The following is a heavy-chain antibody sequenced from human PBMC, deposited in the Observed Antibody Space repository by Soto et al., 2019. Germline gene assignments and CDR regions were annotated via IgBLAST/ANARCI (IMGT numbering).Heavy chain of an antibody. CDR1: GFTFSSYA. V-gene: IGHV3-30-3*01. J-gene: IGHJ6*02. CDR2: ISYDGSNK. D-gene: IGHD3-22*01. Sequence: QVQLVESGGGVVQPGRSLRLSCAASGFTFSSYAMHWVRQAPGKGLEWVAVISYDGSNKYYADSVKGRFTISRDNSKNTLYLQMNSLRAEDTAVYYCARDDSDYYDSSGYWNYYYYGMDVWGQVTTVTVSS. CDR3: ARDDSDYYDSSGYWNYYYYGMDV.